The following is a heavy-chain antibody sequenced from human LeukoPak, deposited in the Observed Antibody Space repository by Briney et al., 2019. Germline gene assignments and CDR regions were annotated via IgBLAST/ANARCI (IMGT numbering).Heavy chain of an antibody. CDR2: INPNIGGT. CDR3: AREGFCTGSKCPAEY. V-gene: IGHV1-2*02. J-gene: IGHJ4*02. D-gene: IGHD2-8*02. Sequence: ASVKVSSMASGYTFTAYYMYWVRQAPGQGLEWMGWINPNIGGTNSTQKFQGRVTISRDTSIRTACMELKTLSSADTRVYFCAREGFCTGSKCPAEYWGQGTLVSVSS. CDR1: GYTFTAYY.